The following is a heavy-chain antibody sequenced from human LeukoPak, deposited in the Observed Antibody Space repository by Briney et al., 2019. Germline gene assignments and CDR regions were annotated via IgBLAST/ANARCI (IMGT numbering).Heavy chain of an antibody. V-gene: IGHV3-21*01. Sequence: KAGGSLRLSCAASGFTFDSYGMSWVRQAPGKGLEWISSISSSSTYIYYADSVKGRFTISRDNAKNSLYLQMNSLRAEDTAVYYCARAYCSSTRCSYYFDSWGQGTLVTVSS. CDR2: ISSSSTYI. D-gene: IGHD2-2*01. J-gene: IGHJ4*02. CDR1: GFTFDSYG. CDR3: ARAYCSSTRCSYYFDS.